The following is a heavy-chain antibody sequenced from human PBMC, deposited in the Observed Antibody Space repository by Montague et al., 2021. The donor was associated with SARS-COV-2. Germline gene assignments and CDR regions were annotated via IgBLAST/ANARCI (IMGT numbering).Heavy chain of an antibody. Sequence: SLRLSCAASGFTFSDYYMGWIRQAPGKGLEWISYISNSGTTTYYADSVKGRFTISRDNAKNSLFLQMNSLRADDTAVYYCAREAGGQRYYIGFDPWGQGTLVTVSS. CDR1: GFTFSDYY. CDR2: ISNSGTTT. V-gene: IGHV3-11*01. D-gene: IGHD3-9*01. CDR3: AREAGGQRYYIGFDP. J-gene: IGHJ5*02.